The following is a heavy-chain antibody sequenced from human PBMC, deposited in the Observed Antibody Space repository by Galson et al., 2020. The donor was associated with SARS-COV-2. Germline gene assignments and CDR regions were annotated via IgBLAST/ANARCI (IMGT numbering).Heavy chain of an antibody. Sequence: ETSETLSLTCTVSGAPIYSGGYYWTWIRQFPGEGLEWIGYIHHTGSAFYNPSLDSPLTISVDRSKNLFSLNLNSVTAADTAVYYCAREGYCTGGSCYGQFGYWGQGTLVTVSS. CDR3: AREGYCTGGSCYGQFGY. V-gene: IGHV4-31*02. CDR2: IHHTGSA. CDR1: GAPIYSGGYY. D-gene: IGHD2-15*01. J-gene: IGHJ4*02.